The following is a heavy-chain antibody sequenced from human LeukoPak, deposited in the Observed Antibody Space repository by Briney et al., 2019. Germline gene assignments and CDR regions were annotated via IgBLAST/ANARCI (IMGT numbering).Heavy chain of an antibody. Sequence: PSETLSLTCTVSGASISSISYYWGWIRQPPGKGLEWIGSINYSGSTYYNPSLKSRVTISVDTSKNQFSLKLSPVTAADTAVYYCARVDIVVVPSANFDCWGQGTLVTVSS. J-gene: IGHJ4*02. V-gene: IGHV4-39*01. CDR3: ARVDIVVVPSANFDC. D-gene: IGHD2-2*01. CDR2: INYSGST. CDR1: GASISSISYY.